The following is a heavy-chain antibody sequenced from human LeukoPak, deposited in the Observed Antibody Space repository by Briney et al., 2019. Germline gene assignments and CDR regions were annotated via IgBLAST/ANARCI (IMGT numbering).Heavy chain of an antibody. D-gene: IGHD3-22*01. V-gene: IGHV1-58*02. Sequence: GTSVKVSCKASGFTFTSSAMQWVRQARGQRLEWIGWIVVGSGNTNYAQKFQERVTITRDMSTSTAYMELSSLRSEDTAVYYCAADFGYYDSSGYCGDYYYYYYMDVWGKGTTVTVSS. CDR1: GFTFTSSA. J-gene: IGHJ6*03. CDR3: AADFGYYDSSGYCGDYYYYYYMDV. CDR2: IVVGSGNT.